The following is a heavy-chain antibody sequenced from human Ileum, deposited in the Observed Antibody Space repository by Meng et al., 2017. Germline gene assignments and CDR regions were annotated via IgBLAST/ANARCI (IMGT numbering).Heavy chain of an antibody. V-gene: IGHV3-74*01. CDR2: INTDGSRP. CDR1: GFTFSSYY. J-gene: IGHJ4*02. Sequence: GGSLRLSCAASGFTFSSYYMHWVRQVPGKGLGWVSRINTDGSRPNYADSVKGRFTISRDNAKNTLYLQMNSLRAEDTAVYYCARDKDGYNYWGQGMLVTVSS. D-gene: IGHD5-24*01. CDR3: ARDKDGYNY.